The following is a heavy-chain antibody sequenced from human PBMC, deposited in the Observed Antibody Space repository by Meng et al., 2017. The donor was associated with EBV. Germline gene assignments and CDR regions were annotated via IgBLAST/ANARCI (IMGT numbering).Heavy chain of an antibody. CDR2: IIPLFHTT. D-gene: IGHD4-17*01. CDR1: GGILRSFA. J-gene: IGHJ4*02. CDR3: ASAEHYGDYVFEY. V-gene: IGHV1-69*01. Sequence: QGQLVPSAAEAKQPVSSVKASCKTSGGILRSFAISWVRQAPGQGLEWMGGIIPLFHTTNYAQKFQGRLHIIADESSATTYMELSSLRSEDTAIYYCASAEHYGDYVFEYWGQGTLVTVSS.